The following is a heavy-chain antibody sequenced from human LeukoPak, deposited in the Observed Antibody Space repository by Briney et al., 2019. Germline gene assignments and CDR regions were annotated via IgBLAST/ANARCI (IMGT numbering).Heavy chain of an antibody. V-gene: IGHV3-48*03. Sequence: GGSLRLSCAASRFTFSSYEMNWGREAPGKGLEWVSYISSSGSTIYYADSVKSRFTISRDNAKNSLYLQMNSLRAEDTAVYYCAELGITMIGGVWGKGTTVTISS. D-gene: IGHD3-10*02. J-gene: IGHJ6*04. CDR1: RFTFSSYE. CDR2: ISSSGSTI. CDR3: AELGITMIGGV.